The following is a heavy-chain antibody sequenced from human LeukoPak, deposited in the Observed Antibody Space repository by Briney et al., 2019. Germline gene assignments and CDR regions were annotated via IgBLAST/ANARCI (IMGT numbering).Heavy chain of an antibody. CDR3: ARGYGTFDF. CDR2: IYHSGST. Sequence: SETLSLTCTVSGGSIDSNSWTWIRQPPGKGLEWMGYIYHSGSTYYNPSLKSRVTMSVDRSKNHFSLKLNSVTAADTAVYYCARGYGTFDFWGQGILVTVSS. V-gene: IGHV4-30-2*01. CDR1: GGSIDSNS. J-gene: IGHJ4*02. D-gene: IGHD5-18*01.